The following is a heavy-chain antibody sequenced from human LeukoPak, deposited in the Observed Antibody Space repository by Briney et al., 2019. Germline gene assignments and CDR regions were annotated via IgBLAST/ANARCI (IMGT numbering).Heavy chain of an antibody. J-gene: IGHJ6*04. CDR2: ISYDGSNK. CDR3: AKDEGGGYCSGGSCYFNYGMDV. Sequence: GGSLRLSCAASGFTFSSYGMHWVSQAPGKGLEWVAVISYDGSNKYYADSVKGRFTISRDNSKNTLYLQMNSLRAEGTAVYYCAKDEGGGYCSGGSCYFNYGMDVWGKGTTVTVSS. V-gene: IGHV3-30*18. D-gene: IGHD2-15*01. CDR1: GFTFSSYG.